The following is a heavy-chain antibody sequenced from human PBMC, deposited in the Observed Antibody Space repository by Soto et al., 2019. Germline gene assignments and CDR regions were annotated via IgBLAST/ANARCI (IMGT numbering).Heavy chain of an antibody. Sequence: QLQLQESGSGLVKPSQTLSLTCAVSGVSISSGGYSWSWIRQPPGKGLEWIGYMYHSGSTYYNPSRKSRVTISIDRSKNQFSLKLSSVTAADTDVYYCARVPDYWGQGILVTVSS. CDR2: MYHSGST. V-gene: IGHV4-30-2*01. J-gene: IGHJ4*02. CDR3: ARVPDY. D-gene: IGHD2-2*01. CDR1: GVSISSGGYS.